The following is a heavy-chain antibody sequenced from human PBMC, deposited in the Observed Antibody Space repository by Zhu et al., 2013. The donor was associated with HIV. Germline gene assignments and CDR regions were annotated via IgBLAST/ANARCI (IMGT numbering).Heavy chain of an antibody. V-gene: IGHV1-69*01. CDR2: IIPIFGTA. D-gene: IGHD3-22*01. CDR1: GGTFSSYA. Sequence: QVQLVQSGAEVKKPGSSVKVSCKASGGTFSSYAISWVRQAPGQGLEWMGGIIPIFGTANYAQKFQGRVTITADESTSTAYMELSSLRSEDTAVYYCARGSAIKDPSRYYYDSSGYYNWFDPWGQGTLVTVSS. CDR3: ARGSAIKDPSRYYYDSSGYYNWFDP. J-gene: IGHJ5*02.